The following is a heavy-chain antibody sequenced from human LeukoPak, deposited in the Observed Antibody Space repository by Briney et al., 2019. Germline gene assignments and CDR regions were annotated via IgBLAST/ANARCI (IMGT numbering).Heavy chain of an antibody. D-gene: IGHD2-2*01. CDR1: GGSISSYY. V-gene: IGHV4-34*01. J-gene: IGHJ4*02. CDR2: INHSGST. Sequence: PSETLSLTCTVSGGSISSYYWSWIRQPPGKGLEWIGEINHSGSTNYNPSLKSRVTISVDTSKNQFSLKLSSVTAADTAVYYCARGYTDIVVVPAARGGFDYWGQGTLVTVSS. CDR3: ARGYTDIVVVPAARGGFDY.